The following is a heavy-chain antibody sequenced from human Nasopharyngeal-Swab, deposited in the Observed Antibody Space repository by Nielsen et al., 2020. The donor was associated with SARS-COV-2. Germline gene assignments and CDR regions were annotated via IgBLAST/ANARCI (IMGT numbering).Heavy chain of an antibody. J-gene: IGHJ6*03. Sequence: GESLKISCKGSGYNFTTYWIGWVRQMPGKGLEWMGIIYPGDSDTRYSLSFQGQVTISADKSISTAYLQWSSLKASDTAMYYCARRGYGGSGSYYFYYYMDVWGKGTTVTVSS. CDR3: ARRGYGGSGSYYFYYYMDV. D-gene: IGHD4-23*01. V-gene: IGHV5-51*01. CDR2: IYPGDSDT. CDR1: GYNFTTYW.